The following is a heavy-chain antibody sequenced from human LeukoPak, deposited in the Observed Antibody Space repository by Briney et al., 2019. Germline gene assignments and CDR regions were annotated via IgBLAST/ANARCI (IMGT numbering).Heavy chain of an antibody. D-gene: IGHD3-10*01. CDR3: ARALSSGSHYYYYYMDV. CDR1: GYTFTSYG. CDR2: ISAYNGNT. Sequence: ASVKVSCKASGYTFTSYGISWVRQAPGQGLEWMGWISAYNGNTNYAQKLQGRVTMTTGTSTSTAYMELRSLRSDDTAVCYCARALSSGSHYYYYYMDVWGKGTTVTISS. V-gene: IGHV1-18*01. J-gene: IGHJ6*03.